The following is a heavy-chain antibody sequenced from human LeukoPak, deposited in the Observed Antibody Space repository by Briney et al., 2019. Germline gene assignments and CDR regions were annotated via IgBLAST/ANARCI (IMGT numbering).Heavy chain of an antibody. Sequence: PSETLSLTCAVYGGSFSGYYWSWIRQPPGKGLEWIGEINHSGSTNYNPSLKSRVTISVGTSKNQFSLKLYSVTAADTAVYYCARSTIAAAGGFDYWGQGTLVTVSS. D-gene: IGHD6-13*01. CDR3: ARSTIAAAGGFDY. V-gene: IGHV4-34*01. J-gene: IGHJ4*02. CDR1: GGSFSGYY. CDR2: INHSGST.